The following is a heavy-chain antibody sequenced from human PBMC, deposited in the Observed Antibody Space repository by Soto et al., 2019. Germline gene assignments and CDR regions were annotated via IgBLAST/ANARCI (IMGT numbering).Heavy chain of an antibody. Sequence: PSETLSLTCTVSGGSISSSSYYWGWIRQPPGKGLEWIGSIYYSGSTYYNPSLKSRVTISVDTSKNQFSLKLGSVTAADTAVYYCARPKTYCSGGSCYSSGDAFDIWGQGTMVTVSS. CDR1: GGSISSSSYY. CDR2: IYYSGST. J-gene: IGHJ3*02. V-gene: IGHV4-39*01. CDR3: ARPKTYCSGGSCYSSGDAFDI. D-gene: IGHD2-15*01.